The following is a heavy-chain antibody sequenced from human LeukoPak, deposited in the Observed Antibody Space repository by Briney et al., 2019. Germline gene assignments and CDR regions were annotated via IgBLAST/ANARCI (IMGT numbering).Heavy chain of an antibody. Sequence: PGGSLRLSCGVSGFTFNSYSMNWVRQAPGKGLEWVASIIGSGSEMFYADPLKGRFTISRENSENSLYLQMNSLRVEDTAVYYCAKVKSDIVGAMFFAFAVWGQGTMVSVSS. CDR2: IIGSGSEM. V-gene: IGHV3-21*06. CDR3: AKVKSDIVGAMFFAFAV. J-gene: IGHJ3*01. CDR1: GFTFNSYS. D-gene: IGHD1-26*01.